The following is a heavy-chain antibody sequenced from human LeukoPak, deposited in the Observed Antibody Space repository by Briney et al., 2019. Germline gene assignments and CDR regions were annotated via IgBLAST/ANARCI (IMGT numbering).Heavy chain of an antibody. D-gene: IGHD3-16*01. CDR1: GYSISSGYY. CDR3: ARVITFGGVIFDY. CDR2: IYHSGST. V-gene: IGHV4-38-2*01. J-gene: IGHJ4*02. Sequence: SETLSLTCAVSGYSISSGYYWGWIRQPPGKGLEWIGSIYHSGSTYYNPSLKSRVTISVDTSKNQFSLKLSSVTAADTAVYYCARVITFGGVIFDYWGQGTLVTVSS.